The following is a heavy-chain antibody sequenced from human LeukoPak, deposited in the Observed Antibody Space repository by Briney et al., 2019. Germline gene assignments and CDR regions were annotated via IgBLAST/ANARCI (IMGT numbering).Heavy chain of an antibody. V-gene: IGHV3-23*01. CDR2: ISPSGDIT. J-gene: IGHJ4*02. CDR3: AKDDAWLRFGE. CDR1: GFIFSNHG. D-gene: IGHD3-10*01. Sequence: LPGGSLRLSCTASGFIFSNHGMNWVRQAPGKGLEWVSGISPSGDITYYADSVKGRFTISRDNSKNTLYLEVISLTAEDTAVYYCAKDDAWLRFGEWSQGTLVTVSS.